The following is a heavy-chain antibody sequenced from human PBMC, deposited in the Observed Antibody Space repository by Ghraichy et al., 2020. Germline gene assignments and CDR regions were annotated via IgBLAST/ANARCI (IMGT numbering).Heavy chain of an antibody. J-gene: IGHJ6*02. CDR3: ATTTTVTTWGVLYYYYYGMDV. CDR2: IYSGGST. D-gene: IGHD4-17*01. Sequence: GGSLRLSCAASGFTVSSNYMSWVRQAPGKGLEWVSVIYSGGSTYYADSVKGRFTISRDNSKNTLYLQMNSLRAEDTAVYYCATTTTVTTWGVLYYYYYGMDVWGQGTTVTVSS. CDR1: GFTVSSNY. V-gene: IGHV3-53*01.